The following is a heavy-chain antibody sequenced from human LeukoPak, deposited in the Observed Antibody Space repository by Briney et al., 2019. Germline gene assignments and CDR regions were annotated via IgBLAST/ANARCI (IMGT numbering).Heavy chain of an antibody. J-gene: IGHJ4*02. D-gene: IGHD6-19*01. CDR3: ARDLGIAVAGYYFDY. CDR2: IYTSGST. CDR1: GGSISSGSYY. Sequence: SETLSLTCSVSGGSISSGSYYRSWIRQPAGKGLEWIGRIYTSGSTNYNPSLKSRVTISVDTSKNQFSLKLSSVTAADTAVYYCARDLGIAVAGYYFDYWGQGTLVTVSS. V-gene: IGHV4-61*02.